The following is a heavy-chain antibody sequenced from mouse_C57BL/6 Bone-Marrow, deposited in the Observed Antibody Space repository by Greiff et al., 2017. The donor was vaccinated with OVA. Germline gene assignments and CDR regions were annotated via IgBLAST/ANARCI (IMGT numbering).Heavy chain of an antibody. CDR2: IYPGSGST. CDR1: GYTFTSYW. V-gene: IGHV1-55*01. Sequence: VQLQQPGAELVKPGASVKMSCKASGYTFTSYWITWVKQRPGQGLEWIGDIYPGSGSTNYNEKFNSKATLTVDTSSSTAYMQLSSLTSEDSAVYYCASPLYYGYYAMDYWGQGTSVTVSS. J-gene: IGHJ4*01. D-gene: IGHD1-1*01. CDR3: ASPLYYGYYAMDY.